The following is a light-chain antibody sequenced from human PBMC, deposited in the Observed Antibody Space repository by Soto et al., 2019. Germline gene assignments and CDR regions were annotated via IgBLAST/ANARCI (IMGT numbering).Light chain of an antibody. V-gene: IGLV1-40*01. Sequence: QSVLTQPPSVSGAPGQRVTISFTWSSSNIGAGYYVHWYQQLPGTAPKLLIYGNINRPSGVPDRFSGSKSGTSASLAITGLQAEDEADYFCQSYDSSLSGSRVFGGGTKLTVL. CDR2: GNI. J-gene: IGLJ2*01. CDR3: QSYDSSLSGSRV. CDR1: SSNIGAGYY.